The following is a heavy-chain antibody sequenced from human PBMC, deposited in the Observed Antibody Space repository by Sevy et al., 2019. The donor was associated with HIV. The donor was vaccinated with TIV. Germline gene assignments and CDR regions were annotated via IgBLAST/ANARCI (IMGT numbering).Heavy chain of an antibody. D-gene: IGHD3-3*01. CDR2: ISSSGSNI. J-gene: IGHJ4*02. CDR3: ARDLHRGLSGSTSGY. V-gene: IGHV3-11*01. CDR1: GFTFSDYD. Sequence: GGSLRLSCAASGFTFSDYDMSWIRQAPGKGLEWVSYISSSGSNIYYADSVKGRFTVSRDNAKNSMYLQMNSLRAEDTALYYCARDLHRGLSGSTSGYWGQGTLVTVSS.